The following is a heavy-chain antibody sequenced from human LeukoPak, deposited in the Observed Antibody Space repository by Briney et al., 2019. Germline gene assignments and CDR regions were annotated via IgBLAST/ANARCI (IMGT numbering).Heavy chain of an antibody. CDR2: IIPIFGTA. V-gene: IGHV1-69*13. CDR3: ARDLQRYCSGGSCYRGPFDY. J-gene: IGHJ4*02. CDR1: GYTFTSYG. Sequence: SVKVSCKASGYTFTSYGISWVRQAPGQGLEWMGGIIPIFGTANYAQKFQGRVTITADESTSTAYMELSSLRSEDTAVYYCARDLQRYCSGGSCYRGPFDYWGQGTLVTVSS. D-gene: IGHD2-15*01.